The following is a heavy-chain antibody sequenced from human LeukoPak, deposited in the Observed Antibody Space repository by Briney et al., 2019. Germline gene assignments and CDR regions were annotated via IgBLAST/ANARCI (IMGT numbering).Heavy chain of an antibody. CDR3: ARSSTWYSLSWFDY. CDR2: IYYSGNT. J-gene: IGHJ4*02. CDR1: GGSISSYY. Sequence: SETLSFTCTVSGGSISSYYWSWIRQPPGKGLEWIGYIYYSGNTNYNPSLKSRVTISIDTSKNQFSLRLSSVTAADTAVYYCARSSTWYSLSWFDYWGQGTLVTVSS. V-gene: IGHV4-59*01. D-gene: IGHD6-13*01.